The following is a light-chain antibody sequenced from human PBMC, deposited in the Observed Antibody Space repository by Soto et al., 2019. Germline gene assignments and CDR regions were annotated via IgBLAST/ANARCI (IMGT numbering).Light chain of an antibody. J-gene: IGLJ3*02. CDR1: SSNIGAGYD. V-gene: IGLV1-40*01. Sequence: QLVLTQPPSVSGAPGQRVTISCTGSSSNIGAGYDVHWYQQLPGTAPKVFVYANINRPSGVPDRFSGSKSGTSASLAIAGLQAEDEADYYCQSYDSSLRTWVFGGGTKVTVL. CDR2: ANI. CDR3: QSYDSSLRTWV.